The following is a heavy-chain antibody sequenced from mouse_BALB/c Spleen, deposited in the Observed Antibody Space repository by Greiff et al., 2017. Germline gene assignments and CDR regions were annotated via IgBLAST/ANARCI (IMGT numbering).Heavy chain of an antibody. CDR2: ISYSGST. J-gene: IGHJ1*01. CDR1: GYSITSDYA. Sequence: EVKLQESGPGLVKPSQSLSLTCTVTGYSITSDYAWNWIRQFPGNKLEWMGYISYSGSTSYNPSLKSRISITRDTSKNQFFLQLNSVTTEDTATYYCARFTTATSWYFDVWGAGTTVTVSS. V-gene: IGHV3-2*02. D-gene: IGHD1-2*01. CDR3: ARFTTATSWYFDV.